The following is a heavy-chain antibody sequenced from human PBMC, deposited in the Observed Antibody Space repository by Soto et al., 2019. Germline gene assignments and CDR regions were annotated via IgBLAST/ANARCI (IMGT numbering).Heavy chain of an antibody. CDR3: ARGGGGSSGWTLLYYYGMDV. CDR2: IYSGGST. J-gene: IGHJ6*02. V-gene: IGHV3-53*05. Sequence: GGSLRLSCAASGFTVSSNYMSWVRQAPGKGLEWVSGIYSGGSTYYADSVKGRFTISRDNSKNTLYLQMNSLRAEDTAVYYCARGGGGSSGWTLLYYYGMDVWGQGTTVTVSS. D-gene: IGHD6-19*01. CDR1: GFTVSSNY.